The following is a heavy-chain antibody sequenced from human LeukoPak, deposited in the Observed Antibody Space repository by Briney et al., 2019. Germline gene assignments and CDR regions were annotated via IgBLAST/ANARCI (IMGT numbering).Heavy chain of an antibody. CDR3: ARGGDIVVVPAFDI. D-gene: IGHD2-2*01. CDR2: ISSSGSTI. CDR1: GFTFSSYE. Sequence: GGSLRLSCAASGFTFSSYEMNWVRHAPGKGLEWVSYISSSGSTIYYADSVKGRFTISRDNAKNSLYLQMNSLRAEDTAVYYCARGGDIVVVPAFDIWGQGTMVTVSS. V-gene: IGHV3-48*03. J-gene: IGHJ3*02.